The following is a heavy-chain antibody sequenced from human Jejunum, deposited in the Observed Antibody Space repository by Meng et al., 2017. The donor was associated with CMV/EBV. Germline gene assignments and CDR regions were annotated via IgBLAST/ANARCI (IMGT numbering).Heavy chain of an antibody. D-gene: IGHD3-10*01. CDR2: IWYDGTTK. CDR3: AKQGDPSAYFFDF. Sequence: SVFIFNNFGMHWVRQAPGKGPDWVANIWYDGTTKYYEDSVEGRFTISRDNSRNSVSLQMNSLRDDDTAIYYCAKQGDPSAYFFDFWGEGTRVTVSS. J-gene: IGHJ4*02. CDR1: VFIFNNFG. V-gene: IGHV3-30*02.